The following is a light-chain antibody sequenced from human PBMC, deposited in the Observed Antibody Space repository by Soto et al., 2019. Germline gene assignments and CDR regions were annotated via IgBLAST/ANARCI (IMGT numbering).Light chain of an antibody. CDR1: QSVSSSY. CDR3: QQYGSSPVT. J-gene: IGKJ3*01. CDR2: GAS. V-gene: IGKV3-20*01. Sequence: EIVLTQSPGTLSLSPGERATLSCRASQSVSSSYLAWYQQKPDQAPRLLIYGASSRATGIPDRFSGSGSGTDFTLTISRLEPEDFAVYSCQQYGSSPVTFGPGTKVDIK.